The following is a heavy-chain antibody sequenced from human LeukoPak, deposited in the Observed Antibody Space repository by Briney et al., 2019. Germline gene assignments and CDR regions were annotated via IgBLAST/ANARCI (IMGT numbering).Heavy chain of an antibody. Sequence: GGSLRLSCAASGFTFDDYAMHWVRQAPGKGLEWVSLISWDGGSTYYADSVKGRFTISRDNSKNSLYLQMNSLRAEDTALYYCAKPSYYYDSRGYLLDYWGQGTLVTVSS. D-gene: IGHD3-22*01. CDR1: GFTFDDYA. V-gene: IGHV3-43D*03. CDR2: ISWDGGST. CDR3: AKPSYYYDSRGYLLDY. J-gene: IGHJ4*02.